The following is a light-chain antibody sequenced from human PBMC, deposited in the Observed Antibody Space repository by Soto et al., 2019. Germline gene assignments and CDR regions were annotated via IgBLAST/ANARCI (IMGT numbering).Light chain of an antibody. CDR1: QGISSW. CDR3: PAAKILARTT. J-gene: IGKJ5*01. CDR2: AAS. Sequence: DIEMTQAPSSVSASIKDRVTITCRASQGISSWLAWDQQKPGKAPKLLIYAASSLQSGVQSRFRGSGSGTDFPLDIGRLDSDEFANYLCPAAKILARTTLGEGTRLEN. V-gene: IGKV1-12*01.